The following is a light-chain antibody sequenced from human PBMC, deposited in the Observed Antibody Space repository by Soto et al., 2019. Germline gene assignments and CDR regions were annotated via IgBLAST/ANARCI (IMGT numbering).Light chain of an antibody. J-gene: IGKJ3*01. CDR2: DAS. Sequence: DIQMTQSPSSLSASVGDRVTITCQASQDITSYLNWYQHKPGKAPKLLIYDASILEAGVPSRFSRSGSVTDFTFTISSLQPEDVATYYCQHCDYLPIFGPGTTVDFK. V-gene: IGKV1-33*01. CDR3: QHCDYLPI. CDR1: QDITSY.